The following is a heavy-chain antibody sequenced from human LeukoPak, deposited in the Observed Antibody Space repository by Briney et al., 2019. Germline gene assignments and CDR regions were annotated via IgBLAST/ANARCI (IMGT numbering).Heavy chain of an antibody. Sequence: KAGGSLRLSCAASGFTFSAFYMSGIRQAPGKGLEWVSYISSSGSTIYYADSVKGRFTISRDNAKNSLYLQMNSLRAEDTAVYYCARAPGRGRYYFDYWGQGTLVTVSS. D-gene: IGHD3-10*01. CDR3: ARAPGRGRYYFDY. CDR1: GFTFSAFY. J-gene: IGHJ4*02. CDR2: ISSSGSTI. V-gene: IGHV3-11*01.